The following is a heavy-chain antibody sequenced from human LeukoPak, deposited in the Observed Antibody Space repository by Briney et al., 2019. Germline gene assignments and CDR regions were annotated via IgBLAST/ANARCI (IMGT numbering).Heavy chain of an antibody. J-gene: IGHJ4*02. CDR2: ISHSGNT. V-gene: IGHV4-30-2*01. CDR3: ARDTSTWYLDY. Sequence: SETLSLTCTVSGGSISSGDYYWSWIRQPPGKGLEWIGYISHSGNTYYNPSLKSRVTISVDRSKNQFSLVLSSVTAAGTAVYYCARDTSTWYLDYWGQGTLVTVSS. D-gene: IGHD6-13*01. CDR1: GGSISSGDYY.